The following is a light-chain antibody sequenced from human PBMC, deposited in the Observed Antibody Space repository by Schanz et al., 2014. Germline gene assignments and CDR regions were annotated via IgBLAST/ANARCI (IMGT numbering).Light chain of an antibody. Sequence: QSVLTQPPSASGTPGQRVTISCSGSSSNIGSNSVNWYQQLPGTAPKVLIYFNDQRPSGVPDRFSASKSGTSASLAITGLQSEDEADYYCCSYGGDNIFVKFGGGTKLTVL. CDR3: CSYGGDNIFVK. J-gene: IGLJ2*01. V-gene: IGLV1-44*01. CDR1: SSNIGSNS. CDR2: FND.